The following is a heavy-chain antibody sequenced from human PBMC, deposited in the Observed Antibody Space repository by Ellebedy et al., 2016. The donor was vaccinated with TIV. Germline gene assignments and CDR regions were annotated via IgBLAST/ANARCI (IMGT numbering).Heavy chain of an antibody. Sequence: AASVKVSCKGSGYTFTNHGITWVRQAPGQGLEWMGWVSAYNGDTSSAPKFQGRVTLTTDTLTSTAYMELRSLRSDDTAVYYCARDYRDSEVYFDYWGQGSLVTVSS. D-gene: IGHD5-24*01. CDR3: ARDYRDSEVYFDY. J-gene: IGHJ4*02. V-gene: IGHV1-18*01. CDR2: VSAYNGDT. CDR1: GYTFTNHG.